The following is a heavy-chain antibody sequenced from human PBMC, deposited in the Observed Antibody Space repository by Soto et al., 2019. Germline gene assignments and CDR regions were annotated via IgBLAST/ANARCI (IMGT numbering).Heavy chain of an antibody. CDR2: ISGSGDST. V-gene: IGHV3-23*01. J-gene: IGHJ1*01. D-gene: IGHD4-17*01. CDR1: GFTFSSYA. Sequence: GGSLRLSCAASGFTFSSYAMSWVRQAPGKGLEWVSAISGSGDSTYYADSVKGRFTVSRDNSKNTLYLQMNSLRAEDTAVYYCAKGTYGDYIYPKYFQHWGQGTLVTVSS. CDR3: AKGTYGDYIYPKYFQH.